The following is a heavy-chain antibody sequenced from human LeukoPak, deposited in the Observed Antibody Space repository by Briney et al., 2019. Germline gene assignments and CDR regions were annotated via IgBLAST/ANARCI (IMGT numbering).Heavy chain of an antibody. CDR1: GYTFTSYG. CDR2: ISVYNGDT. J-gene: IGHJ4*02. D-gene: IGHD1-26*01. Sequence: ASVKVSCKASGYTFTSYGISWVRQAPGKGLEWMGWISVYNGDTNYAQKLQGRVTMTTDTSTSTAYMELRSLRSDDTAVYYCARVMGRNLDYWGQGTLVTVSS. CDR3: ARVMGRNLDY. V-gene: IGHV1-18*01.